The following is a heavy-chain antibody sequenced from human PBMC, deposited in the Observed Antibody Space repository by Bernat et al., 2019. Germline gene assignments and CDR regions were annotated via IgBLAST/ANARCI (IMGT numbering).Heavy chain of an antibody. V-gene: IGHV3-74*01. Sequence: EVQLVESGGGLVQPGGSLRLSCAASGFTFSSYWMHWVRQAPGKGLVWVSGINSDGSSSSYADSVKGLYTISRDTAKNTLYLQMNNLRAEDTAVYYLARDTADYYGSGTLSWFDPWGQGTLVTVSS. J-gene: IGHJ5*02. CDR3: ARDTADYYGSGTLSWFDP. CDR1: GFTFSSYW. D-gene: IGHD3-10*01. CDR2: INSDGSSS.